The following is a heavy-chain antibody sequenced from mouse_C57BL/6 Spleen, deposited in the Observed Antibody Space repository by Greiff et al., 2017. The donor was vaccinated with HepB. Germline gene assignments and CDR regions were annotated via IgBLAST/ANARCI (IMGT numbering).Heavy chain of an antibody. CDR2: IYPGSGST. Sequence: QVQLQQSGAELVKPGASVKISCKASGYAFSSYWMNWVKQRPGQGLEWIGDIYPGSGSTNYNEKFKSKATLTVDTSSSTAYMQLSSLTSEDSAVYYCARFNYYGSYYAMDYWGQGTSVTVSS. J-gene: IGHJ4*01. D-gene: IGHD1-1*01. CDR3: ARFNYYGSYYAMDY. V-gene: IGHV1-55*01. CDR1: GYAFSSYW.